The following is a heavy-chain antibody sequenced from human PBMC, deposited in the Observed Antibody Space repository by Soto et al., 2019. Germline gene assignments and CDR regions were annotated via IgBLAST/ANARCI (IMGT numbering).Heavy chain of an antibody. Sequence: WETVSLTCTVSGGSISSSSYYWGWIRQPPGKGLEWIGSIYYSGSTYYNPSLKSRVTISVDTSKNQFSLKLSSVTAADTAVYYCARPSVAGSAFGMDVWGQGTTVTVS. CDR1: GGSISSSSYY. V-gene: IGHV4-39*01. CDR3: ARPSVAGSAFGMDV. CDR2: IYYSGST. D-gene: IGHD6-19*01. J-gene: IGHJ6*02.